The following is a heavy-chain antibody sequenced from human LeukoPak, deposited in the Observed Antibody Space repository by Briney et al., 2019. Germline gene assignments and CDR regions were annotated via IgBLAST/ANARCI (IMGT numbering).Heavy chain of an antibody. CDR1: GFTFGDYA. CDR3: TRDQYRYNYGSGSSGLFDY. Sequence: GGSLRLSCTASGFTFGDYAMSWVRQAPGKGLEWVGFIRSNTFGGTGEYAASVKGRFIISRDDSKSIAYPQMNSLKTEDTAVYYCTRDQYRYNYGSGSSGLFDYWGQGTLVTVSS. CDR2: IRSNTFGGTG. J-gene: IGHJ4*02. V-gene: IGHV3-49*04. D-gene: IGHD3-10*01.